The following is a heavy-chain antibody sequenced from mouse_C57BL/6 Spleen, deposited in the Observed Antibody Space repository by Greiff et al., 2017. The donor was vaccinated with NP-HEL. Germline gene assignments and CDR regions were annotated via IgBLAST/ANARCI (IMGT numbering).Heavy chain of an antibody. CDR2: IDPSDSYT. CDR1: GYTFTSYW. Sequence: QVQLQQPGAELVRPGTSVKLSCKASGYTFTSYWMHWVKQRPGQGLEWIGVIDPSDSYTTYNQKFKGKATLTVDTSSSTAYMQLSSLTSEDSAVYYCARRKSGGYYAMDYWGQGTSVTVSS. J-gene: IGHJ4*01. V-gene: IGHV1-59*01. CDR3: ARRKSGGYYAMDY.